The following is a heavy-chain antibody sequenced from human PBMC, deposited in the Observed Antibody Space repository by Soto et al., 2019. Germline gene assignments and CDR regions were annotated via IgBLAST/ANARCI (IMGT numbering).Heavy chain of an antibody. CDR3: ARYLAHGEYYDFWSGYPQSDY. V-gene: IGHV3-11*01. CDR1: GFTFSDYY. D-gene: IGHD3-3*01. Sequence: GGSLRLSCAASGFTFSDYYMSWIRQAPGKGLEWVSYISSSGSTIYYADSVKGRFTISRDNAKNSLYLQMNSLRAEDTAVYYCARYLAHGEYYDFWSGYPQSDYWGQGTLVTVSS. J-gene: IGHJ4*02. CDR2: ISSSGSTI.